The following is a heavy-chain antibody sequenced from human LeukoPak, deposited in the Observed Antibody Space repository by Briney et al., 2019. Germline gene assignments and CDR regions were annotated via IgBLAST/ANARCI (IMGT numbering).Heavy chain of an antibody. CDR3: VGAPGARSDY. CDR1: GFTFSSYA. J-gene: IGHJ4*02. V-gene: IGHV3-30-3*01. D-gene: IGHD3-16*01. Sequence: GGSLRLSCAASGFTFSSYAMHWVRQAPGKGLEWVAVISYDGSNKYYADSVKGRFTISRDNSKNTLYLQMNSLRAEDTAVYYCVGAPGARSDYWGQGTLVTVSS. CDR2: ISYDGSNK.